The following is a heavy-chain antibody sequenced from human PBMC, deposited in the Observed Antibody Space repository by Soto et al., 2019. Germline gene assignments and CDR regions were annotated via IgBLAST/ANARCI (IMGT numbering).Heavy chain of an antibody. D-gene: IGHD3-3*01. V-gene: IGHV1-2*02. Sequence: QLHLVQSGAVVKKPGASVTVSCSASGYPVTAYYMHWVRQAPGRGLEWMGGINPATGATKYTQTFQGRGTMARDTSTSTVFMELSGLASEDTAGFYWARGGGVGVAGSAAFDMWGQGTLVTVSS. J-gene: IGHJ3*02. CDR1: GYPVTAYY. CDR2: INPATGAT. CDR3: ARGGGVGVAGSAAFDM.